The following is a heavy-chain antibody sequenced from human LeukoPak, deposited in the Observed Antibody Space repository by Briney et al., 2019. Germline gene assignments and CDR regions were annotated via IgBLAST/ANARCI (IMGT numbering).Heavy chain of an antibody. CDR3: ARAPRNYYDSSGLIHRTLAFDP. D-gene: IGHD3-22*01. CDR1: GGSISSYY. V-gene: IGHV4-59*01. CDR2: IYYSGST. J-gene: IGHJ5*02. Sequence: PSETLSLTCTVPGGSISSYYWSWIRQPPGKGLEWIGYIYYSGSTNYNPSLKSRVTISVDTSKNQFSLKLSSVTAADTAAYYCARAPRNYYDSSGLIHRTLAFDPWGQGTLVTVSS.